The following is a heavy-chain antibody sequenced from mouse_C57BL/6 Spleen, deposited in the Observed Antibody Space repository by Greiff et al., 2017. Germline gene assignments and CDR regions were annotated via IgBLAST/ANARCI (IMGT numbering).Heavy chain of an antibody. CDR1: GYTFTSYW. Sequence: QVQQQPGAELVRPGSSVKLSCKASGYTFTSYWMHWVKQRPIQGLEWIGNIDPSDSETHYNQKFKDKATLTVDKSSSTAYMQLSSLTSEDSAVYYCARDGNYGFAYWGQGTLVTVSA. V-gene: IGHV1-52*01. CDR2: IDPSDSET. CDR3: ARDGNYGFAY. D-gene: IGHD2-1*01. J-gene: IGHJ3*01.